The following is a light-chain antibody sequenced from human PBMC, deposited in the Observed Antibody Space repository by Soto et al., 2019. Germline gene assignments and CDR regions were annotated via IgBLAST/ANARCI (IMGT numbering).Light chain of an antibody. CDR1: SSDVGGYNY. CDR2: EVS. V-gene: IGLV2-14*01. Sequence: QSVLTQPASVSGSPGQSITISCTGTSSDVGGYNYVSWYQQHPGKAPKLMIYEVSNRPSGVSNRFSGSKSGNTASLTISGLQAEDAADYYCSSYTSSSTPYYVFGTGTKLTVL. J-gene: IGLJ1*01. CDR3: SSYTSSSTPYYV.